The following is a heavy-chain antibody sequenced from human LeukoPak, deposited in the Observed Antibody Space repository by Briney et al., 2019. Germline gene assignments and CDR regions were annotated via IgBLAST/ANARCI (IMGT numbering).Heavy chain of an antibody. J-gene: IGHJ4*02. CDR1: GGSISSSTYY. CDR3: ARLKSSYGDYYFDY. Sequence: PSETLSLTCTVSGGSISSSTYYWGWIRQPPGKALEWLGNIYYSGRTYYNPSLKNRLTISVDTSRNQFSLNLRSVTAADTAVYYCARLKSSYGDYYFDYWGQGTLVTVSS. D-gene: IGHD4-17*01. V-gene: IGHV4-39*01. CDR2: IYYSGRT.